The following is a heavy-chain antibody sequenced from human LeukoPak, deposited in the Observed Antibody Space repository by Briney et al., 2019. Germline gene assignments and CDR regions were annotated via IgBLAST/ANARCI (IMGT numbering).Heavy chain of an antibody. CDR3: ARRPHGGYYYDSSPLYFFDY. CDR2: IGSSSSYI. CDR1: GFTFSSYS. Sequence: PGGSLRLSCAASGFTFSSYSMNWVRQAPGKGLEWVSSIGSSSSYIYYADSVKGRFTISRDNAKNSLYLQMNSLRAEDTAVYYCARRPHGGYYYDSSPLYFFDYWGQGTLVTVSS. D-gene: IGHD3-22*01. V-gene: IGHV3-21*01. J-gene: IGHJ4*02.